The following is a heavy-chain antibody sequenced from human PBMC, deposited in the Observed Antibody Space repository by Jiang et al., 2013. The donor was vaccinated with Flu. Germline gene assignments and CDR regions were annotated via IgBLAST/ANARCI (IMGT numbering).Heavy chain of an antibody. V-gene: IGHV3-7*01. Sequence: PGGSLRLSCAASGFSLSNHWMGWVRQAPGKGLEWVTNINQDGSIKYQVDSVKGRFTISRDNAKNSLYLQMNNLRVEDTAVYYCAGAIAAASSTWGQGTLVTVSS. CDR3: AGAIAAASST. J-gene: IGHJ5*02. CDR2: INQDGSIK. CDR1: GFSLSNHW. D-gene: IGHD6-13*01.